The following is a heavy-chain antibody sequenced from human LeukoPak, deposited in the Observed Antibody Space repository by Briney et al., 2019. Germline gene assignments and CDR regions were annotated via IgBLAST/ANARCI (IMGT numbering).Heavy chain of an antibody. CDR1: GVSVGSDNSY. V-gene: IGHV4-61*02. CDR3: ARGYYYRT. J-gene: IGHJ4*02. CDR2: IYADGSS. D-gene: IGHD3-10*01. Sequence: SQTLSLTCTVSGVSVGSDNSYWNWLRQPAGKGLEWIGRIYADGSSTYHPSLKSRVTILVDTSKNHFSLSLSSMTAADTAVYYCARGYYYRTWGLGTLVTVSS.